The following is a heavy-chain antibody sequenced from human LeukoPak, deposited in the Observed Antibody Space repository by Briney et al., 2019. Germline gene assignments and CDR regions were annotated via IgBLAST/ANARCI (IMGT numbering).Heavy chain of an antibody. CDR3: ARMDRYGDDDDKWFDP. J-gene: IGHJ5*02. Sequence: ASVKVSCKASGYTFTSYDINWVRQASGQGLEWMGWVNPNSGDSGYAQKFQGRVTLTRDSSISTAYMEMSSLTSEDTAVYYWARMDRYGDDDDKWFDPWGQGALVTVSS. V-gene: IGHV1-8*01. CDR2: VNPNSGDS. D-gene: IGHD4-17*01. CDR1: GYTFTSYD.